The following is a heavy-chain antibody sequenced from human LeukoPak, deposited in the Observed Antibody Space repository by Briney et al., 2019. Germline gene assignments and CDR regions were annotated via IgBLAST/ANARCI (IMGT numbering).Heavy chain of an antibody. Sequence: NPSETLSLTCTVSGGSISSSSYCWGWIRQPPGKGLEWIGSVYYSGSTYYNPSLKSRVTISVDTSKNQFSLKLTSVTAADTAVNHCARHHRRDSSGWGARWFDPWGQGTLVTVSS. CDR1: GGSISSSSYC. CDR2: VYYSGST. V-gene: IGHV4-39*01. D-gene: IGHD6-19*01. CDR3: ARHHRRDSSGWGARWFDP. J-gene: IGHJ5*02.